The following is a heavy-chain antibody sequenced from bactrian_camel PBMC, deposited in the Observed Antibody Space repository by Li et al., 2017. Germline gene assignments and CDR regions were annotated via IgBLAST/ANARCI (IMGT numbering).Heavy chain of an antibody. CDR1: GAIRGNYC. Sequence: HVQLVESGGGSVQAGGSLRLSCSVSGAIRGNYCMGWFRQPLGEYLQPVAGIDSYGTTNYADSVKGRFTISKDNAKNTLYLQMHNLKPEDTAVYYCAADPSLAGGWLLLPTVYTYWGQGTQVTVS. V-gene: IGHV3S53*01. J-gene: IGHJ4*01. D-gene: IGHD2*01. CDR2: IDSYGTT. CDR3: AADPSLAGGWLLLPTVYTY.